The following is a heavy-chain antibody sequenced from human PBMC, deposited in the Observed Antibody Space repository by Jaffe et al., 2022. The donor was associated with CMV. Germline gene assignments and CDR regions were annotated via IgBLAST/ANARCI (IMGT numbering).Heavy chain of an antibody. Sequence: QLQLQESGPGLVKPSETLSLTCTVSGGSISSSSYYWGWIRQPPGKGLEWIGSIYYSGSTYYNPSLKSRVTISVDTSKNQFSLKLSSVTAADTAVYYCARHLGLWRGYDEVLTTQFDYWGQGTLVTVSS. CDR2: IYYSGST. CDR3: ARHLGLWRGYDEVLTTQFDY. J-gene: IGHJ4*02. V-gene: IGHV4-39*01. D-gene: IGHD2-21*01. CDR1: GGSISSSSYY.